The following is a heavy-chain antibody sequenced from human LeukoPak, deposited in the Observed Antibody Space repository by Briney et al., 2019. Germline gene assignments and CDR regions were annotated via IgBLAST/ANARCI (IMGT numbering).Heavy chain of an antibody. Sequence: VASVRVFCKASGYTFTGYYLHWVRQAPGQGLEWMGWINPNSGGTNYAQKFQGRVTMTRDTSISTAYMELSRLGSDDTAVYYCARNIWFGESSDAFDIWGQGTMVTVSS. V-gene: IGHV1-2*02. CDR3: ARNIWFGESSDAFDI. J-gene: IGHJ3*02. CDR1: GYTFTGYY. CDR2: INPNSGGT. D-gene: IGHD3-10*01.